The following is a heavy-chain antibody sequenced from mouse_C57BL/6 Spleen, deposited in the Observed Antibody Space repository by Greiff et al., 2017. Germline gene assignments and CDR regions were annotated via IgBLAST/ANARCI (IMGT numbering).Heavy chain of an antibody. V-gene: IGHV1-69*01. J-gene: IGHJ1*03. CDR2: IDPSDSYT. D-gene: IGHD2-4*01. CDR1: GYTFTSYW. Sequence: QVQLQQSGAELVMPGASVKLSCKASGYTFTSYWMHWVKQRPGQGLEWIGEIDPSDSYTNYNQKFKGKSTLTVDKSSSTAYMQLSSLTSEDSAVYYCAGGDYVWYFDVWGTGTTVTVSS. CDR3: AGGDYVWYFDV.